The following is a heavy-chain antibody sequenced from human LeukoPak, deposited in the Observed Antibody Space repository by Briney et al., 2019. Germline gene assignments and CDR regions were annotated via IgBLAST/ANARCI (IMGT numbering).Heavy chain of an antibody. V-gene: IGHV3-48*03. CDR1: GFSFSSYE. D-gene: IGHD3-16*01. CDR2: ISSSGSAV. J-gene: IGHJ4*02. Sequence: QPGGSLRLSCVASGFSFSSYEMNWVRQAPGKGLEWVSYISSSGSAVHYADSVKGRFTISRDNAKKSLYLQMNSLRAEDTAVYYCARVGSYEDYWGQGTLVTVSS. CDR3: ARVGSYEDY.